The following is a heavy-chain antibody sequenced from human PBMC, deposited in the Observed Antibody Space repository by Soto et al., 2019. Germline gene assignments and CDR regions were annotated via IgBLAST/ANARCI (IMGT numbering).Heavy chain of an antibody. CDR2: ISGSGGGT. CDR3: AKVAVLRFLESYPRQSWFDP. D-gene: IGHD3-3*01. V-gene: IGHV3-23*01. J-gene: IGHJ5*02. Sequence: GGSLRLSCAASGFTFSSYAMSWVRQAPGKGLEWVSAISGSGGGTYYADSVKGRFTISRDNSKNTLYLQMNSLRAEDTAVYYCAKVAVLRFLESYPRQSWFDPWGQGTLVTVSS. CDR1: GFTFSSYA.